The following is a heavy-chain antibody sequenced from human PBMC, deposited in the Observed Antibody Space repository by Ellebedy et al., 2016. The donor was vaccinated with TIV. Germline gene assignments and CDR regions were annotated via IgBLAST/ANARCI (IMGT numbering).Heavy chain of an antibody. CDR2: LNNGGAT. V-gene: IGHV3-66*01. Sequence: GESLKISCAVSGFNVSTNYMTWVRQAPGRGLEWVSILNNGGATDYADSVKGRFIISRDDVKNTLHLQMFRLRAEDTAIYYCARERRYCGNECYLYYYYGMDVWGQGTTVTVAS. CDR1: GFNVSTNY. D-gene: IGHD2-21*01. J-gene: IGHJ6*02. CDR3: ARERRYCGNECYLYYYYGMDV.